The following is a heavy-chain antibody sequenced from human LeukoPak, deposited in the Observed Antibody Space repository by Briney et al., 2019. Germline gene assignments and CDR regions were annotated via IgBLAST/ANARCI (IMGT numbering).Heavy chain of an antibody. Sequence: GGSPRLSCAASGFTFRSYSMNWVRQAPGKGLEWVSSISSSSSYIYYADSVKGRFTISRDNAKNSLYLQMNSLRAEDTAVYYCARDHPGYSYGRDYWGQGTLVTVSS. CDR2: ISSSSSYI. CDR1: GFTFRSYS. CDR3: ARDHPGYSYGRDY. D-gene: IGHD5-18*01. V-gene: IGHV3-21*01. J-gene: IGHJ4*02.